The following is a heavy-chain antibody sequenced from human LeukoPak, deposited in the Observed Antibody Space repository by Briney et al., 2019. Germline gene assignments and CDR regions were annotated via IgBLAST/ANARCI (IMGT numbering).Heavy chain of an antibody. Sequence: ASVKVSCKASEYIFSSYVMHCVRQAPGQSFEWMGWINPRNGNTEYSQKFQGRVSLTRDTSTTTAYMELSSLTSEDTAIYYCARDHTRVRGDWFGPWGQGTLVTVSS. D-gene: IGHD3-10*01. CDR1: EYIFSSYV. V-gene: IGHV1-3*01. CDR3: ARDHTRVRGDWFGP. J-gene: IGHJ5*02. CDR2: INPRNGNT.